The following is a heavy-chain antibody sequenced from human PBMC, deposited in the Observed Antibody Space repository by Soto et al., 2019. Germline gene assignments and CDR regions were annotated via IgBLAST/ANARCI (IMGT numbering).Heavy chain of an antibody. CDR3: ATRVYGDCAGMYYDPMDV. V-gene: IGHV5-51*01. CDR2: IYPGDSDT. Sequence: PGEALKISCNGSGYSFTSYWIGWVRQMPGKGLEWMGIIYPGDSDTRYSPSFQGQVTISADKSISTAYLQRSSLKASDTAMYYCATRVYGDCAGMYYDPMDVLGQGTTFTVSS. D-gene: IGHD2-21*01. CDR1: GYSFTSYW. J-gene: IGHJ6*02.